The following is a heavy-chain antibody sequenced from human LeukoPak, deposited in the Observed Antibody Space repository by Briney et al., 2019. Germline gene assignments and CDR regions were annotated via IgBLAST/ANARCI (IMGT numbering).Heavy chain of an antibody. J-gene: IGHJ4*02. CDR2: IIPILGIA. CDR1: GGTFSSYA. V-gene: IGHV1-69*04. Sequence: ASVKVSCKASGGTFSSYAISWVRQAPGQGLEWMGRIIPILGIANYAQKLQGRVTMTTDTSTSTAYMELRSLRSDDTAVYYCARNTIYFDYWGQGTLVTVSS. CDR3: ARNTIYFDY. D-gene: IGHD3-3*01.